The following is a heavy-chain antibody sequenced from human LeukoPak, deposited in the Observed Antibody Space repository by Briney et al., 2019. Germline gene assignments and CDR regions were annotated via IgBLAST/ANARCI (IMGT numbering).Heavy chain of an antibody. CDR3: ARDPFGESSY. Sequence: GGSLRLSWAGSGFTFSSDWRHWVRQAPVKGPGLVSRIDSDESSTNYEDSVKGRFTISRDNAKNTLYLQMNSLRAEDTAVYYCARDPFGESSYWGRGTLATVSS. CDR2: IDSDESST. D-gene: IGHD3-10*01. J-gene: IGHJ4*02. CDR1: GFTFSSDW. V-gene: IGHV3-74*01.